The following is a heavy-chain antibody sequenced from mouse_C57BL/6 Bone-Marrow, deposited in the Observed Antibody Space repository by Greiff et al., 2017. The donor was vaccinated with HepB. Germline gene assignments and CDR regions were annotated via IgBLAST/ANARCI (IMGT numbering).Heavy chain of an antibody. Sequence: EVQLVESGEGLVKPGGSLKLSCAASGFTFSSYAMSWVRQTPEKRLEWVAYISSGGDYIYYADTVKGRFTISRDNARNTLYLQMSSLKSEDTAMYYCTKTDYYGSSSLFAYGGQGTLVTVSA. CDR2: ISSGGDYI. J-gene: IGHJ3*01. CDR1: GFTFSSYA. V-gene: IGHV5-9-1*02. CDR3: TKTDYYGSSSLFAY. D-gene: IGHD1-1*01.